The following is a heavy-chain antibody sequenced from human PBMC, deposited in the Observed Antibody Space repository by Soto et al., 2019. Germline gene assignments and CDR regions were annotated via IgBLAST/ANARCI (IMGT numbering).Heavy chain of an antibody. CDR2: IFHSWTT. CDR3: ARRPYADALDI. D-gene: IGHD2-2*01. J-gene: IGHJ3*02. V-gene: IGHV4-28*01. Sequence: QVQLQESGPGLVKPSDTLSLTCAVSGYSITNVNWWAWIRQPPGKGLEWIGYIFHSWTTHYNPSLKSRVTMSADTSKNQFSLKVDSLTADDTAVDYCARRPYADALDIWGQGTTVIVSS. CDR1: GYSITNVNW.